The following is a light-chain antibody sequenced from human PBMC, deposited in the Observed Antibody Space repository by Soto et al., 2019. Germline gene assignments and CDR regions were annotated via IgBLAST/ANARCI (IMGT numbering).Light chain of an antibody. CDR3: QQYDSSPVT. CDR2: GAS. CDR1: QSVSSSY. J-gene: IGKJ2*01. V-gene: IGKV3-20*01. Sequence: ENVLTQSPGTLSLSPGERATLSCRASQSVSSSYLTWYQQKPGQAHRLLIYGASSRATDIPARFSGSGSGTAFTLTISRLEPEDFAVYYCQQYDSSPVTFGQGTKVEIK.